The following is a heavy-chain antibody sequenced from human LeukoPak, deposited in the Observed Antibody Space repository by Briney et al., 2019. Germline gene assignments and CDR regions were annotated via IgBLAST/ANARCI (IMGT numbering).Heavy chain of an antibody. Sequence: SETLSLTCTVVGGSITSDYWSWIRQPAGKGLEWIGRIFTSGSTAYNPSLKSRVTMSLDTSKNQFFLKLSSVTAADTAAYFCSRGGADDLWGQGTLVTVSS. J-gene: IGHJ5*02. CDR1: GGSITSDY. D-gene: IGHD4/OR15-4a*01. CDR2: IFTSGST. CDR3: SRGGADDL. V-gene: IGHV4-4*07.